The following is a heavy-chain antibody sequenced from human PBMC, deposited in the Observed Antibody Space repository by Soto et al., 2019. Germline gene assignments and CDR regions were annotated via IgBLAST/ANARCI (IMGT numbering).Heavy chain of an antibody. D-gene: IGHD2-2*02. CDR1: GFTFSSYS. CDR2: ISSSSSYI. CDR3: ARDGVVVPAAIGIDYYYYYMDV. J-gene: IGHJ6*03. Sequence: GGSLRLSCAASGFTFSSYSMNWVRQAPGKGLEWVSSISSSSSYIYYADSVKGRFTISRDNAKNSLYLQMNSLRAEDTAVYYCARDGVVVPAAIGIDYYYYYMDVWGKGTTVTVSS. V-gene: IGHV3-21*01.